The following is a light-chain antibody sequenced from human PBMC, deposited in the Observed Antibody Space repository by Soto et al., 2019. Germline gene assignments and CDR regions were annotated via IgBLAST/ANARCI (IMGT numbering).Light chain of an antibody. CDR1: QSLLHSNGYNY. J-gene: IGKJ1*01. V-gene: IGKV2-28*01. CDR2: LGS. Sequence: DIVMTQSPLSLPVTPGEPASISCRSSQSLLHSNGYNYLDWYLQKPGQSPQLLIYLGSNRASGVPDRFSGRGSGTDFTLKISRVEAEDFGVYYCMQALQTAWTFGQGTKVEIK. CDR3: MQALQTAWT.